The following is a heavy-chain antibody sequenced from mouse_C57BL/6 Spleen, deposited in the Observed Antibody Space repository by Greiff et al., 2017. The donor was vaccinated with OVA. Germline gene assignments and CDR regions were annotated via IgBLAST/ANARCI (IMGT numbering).Heavy chain of an antibody. J-gene: IGHJ3*01. CDR2: ISGGGGNT. D-gene: IGHD2-4*01. Sequence: EVQLVESGGGLVKPGGSLKLSCAASGFTFSSYTMSWVRQTPEKRLEWVATISGGGGNTYYPDSVKGRFTISRDNAKNTLYLQMSSLMSEDTALYYCARHEVLRPFAYWGQGTLVTVSA. CDR1: GFTFSSYT. V-gene: IGHV5-9*01. CDR3: ARHEVLRPFAY.